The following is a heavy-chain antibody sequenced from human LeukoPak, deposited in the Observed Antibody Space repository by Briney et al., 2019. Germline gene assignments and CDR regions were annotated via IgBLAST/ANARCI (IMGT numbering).Heavy chain of an antibody. Sequence: ASVKVSCKASGYTFTGYYMHWVRQAPGQGLEWMGWINPNSGGTNYAQKFQGRVTMTRDTSISTAYMELSRLRSDDTAVYYCARDQGAAALGNAFDIWGQGTMVTVSS. V-gene: IGHV1-2*02. CDR2: INPNSGGT. D-gene: IGHD6-13*01. CDR1: GYTFTGYY. J-gene: IGHJ3*02. CDR3: ARDQGAAALGNAFDI.